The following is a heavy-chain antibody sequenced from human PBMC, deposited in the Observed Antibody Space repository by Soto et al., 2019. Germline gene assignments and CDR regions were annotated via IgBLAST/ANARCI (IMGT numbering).Heavy chain of an antibody. J-gene: IGHJ6*02. Sequence: GGSLRLSCAASGFTFSSYGMNWVRQAPGKGLEWVSTITGTGTATYYADSVKGHFTISRDNAKNSLYLQMNSLRAEDTAVYYCARCITIFGVVIIETYYYYGMDVWGQGATVTVSS. V-gene: IGHV3-21*01. CDR3: ARCITIFGVVIIETYYYYGMDV. CDR1: GFTFSSYG. CDR2: ITGTGTAT. D-gene: IGHD3-3*01.